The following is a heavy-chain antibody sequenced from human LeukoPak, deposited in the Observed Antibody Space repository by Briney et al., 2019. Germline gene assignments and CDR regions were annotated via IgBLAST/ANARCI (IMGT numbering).Heavy chain of an antibody. Sequence: EASETLSLTCTVSGDSISNYYWNWIRQSPGKGLEWIGYILSSGSTHHSPSLASRISLSMDPSKNQFSLKLSSVTAADTAVYYCARRVISEFSIDKGNWLDPWGQGTLVTVSS. J-gene: IGHJ5*02. D-gene: IGHD3-3*02. CDR3: ARRVISEFSIDKGNWLDP. CDR2: ILSSGST. V-gene: IGHV4-4*09. CDR1: GDSISNYY.